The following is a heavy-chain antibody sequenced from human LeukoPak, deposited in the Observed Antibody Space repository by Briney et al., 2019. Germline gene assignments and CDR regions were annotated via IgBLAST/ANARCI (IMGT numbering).Heavy chain of an antibody. D-gene: IGHD2-15*01. CDR1: GYTFSSYW. CDR3: ARQEYCSGASCYTWFDP. V-gene: IGHV5-51*01. J-gene: IGHJ5*02. CDR2: IYPGDLDT. Sequence: GESLKISCEGSGYTFSSYWIAWVRQMPGKGLEYMGIIYPGDLDTRYSPSFQGQVTISADKSISTAYLQWNSLKASDTAMYYCARQEYCSGASCYTWFDPWGQGTLVTVSS.